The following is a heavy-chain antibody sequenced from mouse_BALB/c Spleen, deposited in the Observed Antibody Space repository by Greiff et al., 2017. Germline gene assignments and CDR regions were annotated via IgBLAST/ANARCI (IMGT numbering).Heavy chain of an antibody. CDR1: GYSITSDYA. V-gene: IGHV3-2*02. CDR2: ISYSGST. D-gene: IGHD1-1*01. J-gene: IGHJ2*01. Sequence: EVMLVESGPGLVKPSQSLSLTCTVTGYSITSDYAWNWIRQFPGNKLEWMGYISYSGSTSYNPSLKSRISITRDTSKNQFFLQLNSVTTEDTATYYCAREKDYYGSSYYFDYWGQGTTLTVSS. CDR3: AREKDYYGSSYYFDY.